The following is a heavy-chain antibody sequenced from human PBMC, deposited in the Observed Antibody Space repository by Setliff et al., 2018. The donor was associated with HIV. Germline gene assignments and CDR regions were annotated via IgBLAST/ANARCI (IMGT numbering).Heavy chain of an antibody. J-gene: IGHJ4*02. CDR3: ARGVNFDY. Sequence: LSLTCTVSGGSISSYYWSWIRQPPGKGLEWIGYIYIYNSGSTNYNPSLTSRVTISADTSRNQFSLKLTSVTAADTAIYYCARGVNFDYWGQGTQVTVSS. D-gene: IGHD3-3*01. CDR2: IYIYNSGST. CDR1: GGSISSYY. V-gene: IGHV4-59*01.